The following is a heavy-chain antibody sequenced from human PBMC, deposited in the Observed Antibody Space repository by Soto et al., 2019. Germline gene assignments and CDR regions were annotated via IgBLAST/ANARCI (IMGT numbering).Heavy chain of an antibody. CDR3: AREEETRSYYYDSSGYTAPRYFDY. J-gene: IGHJ4*02. Sequence: PSATLSLTCTVSGGSISSYYWSWIRQPPGKGLEWIGYIYYSGSTNYNPSLKSRVTISVDTSKNPFSLKLSSVTAADTAVYYCAREEETRSYYYDSSGYTAPRYFDYWGQGTLVTVSS. D-gene: IGHD3-22*01. CDR2: IYYSGST. V-gene: IGHV4-59*01. CDR1: GGSISSYY.